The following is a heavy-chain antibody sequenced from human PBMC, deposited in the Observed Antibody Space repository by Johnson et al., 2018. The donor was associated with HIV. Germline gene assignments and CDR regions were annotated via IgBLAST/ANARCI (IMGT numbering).Heavy chain of an antibody. J-gene: IGHJ3*01. Sequence: VQLVESGGGFVQPGGSLTLSCSASGFTFSRYAIDWVRQTPGKGLAWVSAVSAGGDNTYYAVSVEGRFTISRDNSKNTLYLQMNSLRAEDTAVYYCARSMRGAFDVWGQGTMVTVSS. CDR1: GFTFSRYA. CDR2: VSAGGDNT. V-gene: IGHV3-23*04. D-gene: IGHD3-10*01. CDR3: ARSMRGAFDV.